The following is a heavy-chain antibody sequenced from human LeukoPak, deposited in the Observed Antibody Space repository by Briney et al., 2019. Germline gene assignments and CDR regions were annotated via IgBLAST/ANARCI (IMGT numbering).Heavy chain of an antibody. CDR2: IHTSGST. V-gene: IGHV4-4*07. Sequence: SETLSLTCTVSGGSISSYYWSWIRQPAGKGLEWIGRIHTSGSTNYNPSLKSRVTMSVDTSKNQFSLKLSSVTAVDTAVYYCARDTYNYGSSAYYFDYWGQGTLVTVSS. D-gene: IGHD3-10*01. CDR3: ARDTYNYGSSAYYFDY. CDR1: GGSISSYY. J-gene: IGHJ4*02.